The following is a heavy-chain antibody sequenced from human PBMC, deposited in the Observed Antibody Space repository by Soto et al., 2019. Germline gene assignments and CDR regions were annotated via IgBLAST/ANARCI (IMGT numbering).Heavy chain of an antibody. J-gene: IGHJ5*02. V-gene: IGHV3-64D*06. Sequence: PGGSLRLSCSASGFTFSSYAMHWVRQAPGKGLEYVSAISSNGGSTYYADSVKGRFTISRDNSKNTLYLQMSSLRAEDTAVYYCAKDVDNDSLSNWFDPWGQGTLVTVSS. CDR3: AKDVDNDSLSNWFDP. CDR2: ISSNGGST. D-gene: IGHD3-22*01. CDR1: GFTFSSYA.